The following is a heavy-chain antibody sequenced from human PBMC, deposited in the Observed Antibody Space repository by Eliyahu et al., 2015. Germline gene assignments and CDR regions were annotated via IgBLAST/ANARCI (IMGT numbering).Heavy chain of an antibody. J-gene: IGHJ3*02. Sequence: SGGGVVQPGRSLRLSCAASGFTFSTYGMHWVRQAPGKGLDWVAVVSYDGSNKYYADSXKGRFTISRDNSKNTLYLEMNSLRAEDTAIYYCAKGGRYTTGLDAFDIWGQGTMVTVSS. V-gene: IGHV3-30*18. CDR2: VSYDGSNK. CDR1: GFTFSTYG. CDR3: AKGGRYTTGLDAFDI. D-gene: IGHD1-26*01.